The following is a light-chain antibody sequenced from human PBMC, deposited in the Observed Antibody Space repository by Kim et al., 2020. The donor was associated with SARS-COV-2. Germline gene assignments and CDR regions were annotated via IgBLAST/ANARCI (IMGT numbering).Light chain of an antibody. CDR2: DAS. Sequence: EIVLTQSPGMLSLSPGERATLSCRASQSVGTYLAWYQHKRGQPPRLLIYDASKRATGIPDRFSGSGSGTDFTLTISSLEPEDFAVYFCQQVSNWPLTFGGGTKVDIK. CDR3: QQVSNWPLT. V-gene: IGKV3-11*01. J-gene: IGKJ4*01. CDR1: QSVGTY.